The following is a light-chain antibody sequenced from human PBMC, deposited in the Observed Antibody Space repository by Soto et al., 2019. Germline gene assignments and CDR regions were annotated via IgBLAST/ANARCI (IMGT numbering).Light chain of an antibody. Sequence: EIVLTQSPATPSLSPGERATLSCRASQSVSSYLAWYQQKPGQAPRLLIYDASNRATGIPARFSGSGSGTDFTLTISSLEPEDFAVYYCQQRSNWPPLFTFGPRTKVDIK. J-gene: IGKJ3*01. CDR1: QSVSSY. V-gene: IGKV3-11*01. CDR2: DAS. CDR3: QQRSNWPPLFT.